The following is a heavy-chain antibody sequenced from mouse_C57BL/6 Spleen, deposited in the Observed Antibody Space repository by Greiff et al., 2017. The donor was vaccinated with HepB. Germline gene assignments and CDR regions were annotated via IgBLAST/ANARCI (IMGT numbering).Heavy chain of an antibody. J-gene: IGHJ4*01. CDR1: GYTFTSYW. CDR2: INPSSGYT. V-gene: IGHV1-7*01. Sequence: QVQLKESGAELAKPGASVKLSCKASGYTFTSYWMHWVKQRPGQGLEWIGYINPSSGYTKYNQKFKDKATLTADKSSSTAYMQLSSLTYEDSAVYYCARDRRAYGSSSGAMDYWGQGTSVTVSS. D-gene: IGHD1-1*01. CDR3: ARDRRAYGSSSGAMDY.